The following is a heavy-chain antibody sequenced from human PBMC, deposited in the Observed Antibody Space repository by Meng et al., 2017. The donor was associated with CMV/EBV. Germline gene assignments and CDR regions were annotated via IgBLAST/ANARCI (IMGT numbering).Heavy chain of an antibody. Sequence: GGSLRLSCAASGFTFSGYAMHWVRQAPGKGLEWVAVISYDGSNKYYADSVKDRFTISRDNSKYTLYLQMNSLRAEDTAVYYCARGVVPAALGDYYYGMDVWGQGTTVTVSS. CDR3: ARGVVPAALGDYYYGMDV. V-gene: IGHV3-30-3*01. CDR2: ISYDGSNK. J-gene: IGHJ6*02. D-gene: IGHD2-2*01. CDR1: GFTFSGYA.